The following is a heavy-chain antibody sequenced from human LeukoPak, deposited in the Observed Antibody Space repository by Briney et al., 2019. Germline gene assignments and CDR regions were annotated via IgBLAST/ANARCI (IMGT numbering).Heavy chain of an antibody. CDR2: IRESGTSV. V-gene: IGHV3-48*03. J-gene: IGHJ4*02. Sequence: PGGSLRLSCAVSGFTANSYEMMWVRQAPGKGLEWISYIRESGTSVYADSVKGRFTVSRDNAKNSVYLEMNGLRVEDTAVYYCARDGVGVGSTKLDYWSQGTLVTVSS. CDR1: GFTANSYE. D-gene: IGHD1-26*01. CDR3: ARDGVGVGSTKLDY.